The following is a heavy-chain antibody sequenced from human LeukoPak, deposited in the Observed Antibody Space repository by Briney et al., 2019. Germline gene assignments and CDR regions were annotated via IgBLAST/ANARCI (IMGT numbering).Heavy chain of an antibody. J-gene: IGHJ4*02. CDR3: ARRRYSYGQPLDFDY. CDR2: IDPSDSYT. Sequence: GESLRISCKGSVYSFTSYWISWVRQMPGKGLEWMGRIDPSDSYTSYSPSFQGHVTISADKSITTAYLQWSSLKASDTAMYDCARRRYSYGQPLDFDYWGQGTLVTVSS. V-gene: IGHV5-10-1*01. D-gene: IGHD5-18*01. CDR1: VYSFTSYW.